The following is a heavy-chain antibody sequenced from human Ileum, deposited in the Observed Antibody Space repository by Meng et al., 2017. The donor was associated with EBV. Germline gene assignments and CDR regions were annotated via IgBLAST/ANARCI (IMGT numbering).Heavy chain of an antibody. CDR1: GGSLSGAQ. J-gene: IGHJ4*02. CDR2: IIHGGSP. Sequence: QHGASERLKPSGTLSLTGAVNGGSLSGAQWNWIRQPPGKGLEWIGEIIHGGSPSYNPSLKSRVTISIDTSKNQLSLMLSSVTAADTAVYYCARRPTGIDYWGQGTLVTVSS. D-gene: IGHD2-8*02. CDR3: ARRPTGIDY. V-gene: IGHV4-34*12.